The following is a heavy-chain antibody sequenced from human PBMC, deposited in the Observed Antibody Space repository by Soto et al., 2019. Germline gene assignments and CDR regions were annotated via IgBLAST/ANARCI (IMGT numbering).Heavy chain of an antibody. V-gene: IGHV3-33*01. Sequence: QVQLVESGGGVVHPGRSLRLSCAASGFTFSSYGMHWVRQAPGKGLEWVAVIWYDGSNKYYADSVKGRFTISRDNSKNTLYLQMNSLRAEDTAVYYCARDPGIAVFLGLFDYWGQGTLVTVSS. CDR2: IWYDGSNK. CDR1: GFTFSSYG. CDR3: ARDPGIAVFLGLFDY. J-gene: IGHJ4*02. D-gene: IGHD6-19*01.